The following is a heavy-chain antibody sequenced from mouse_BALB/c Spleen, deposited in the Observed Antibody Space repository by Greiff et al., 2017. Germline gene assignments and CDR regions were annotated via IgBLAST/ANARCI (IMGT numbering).Heavy chain of an antibody. CDR2: ISYSGST. CDR3: ARLDYDGYAMDY. CDR1: GYSITSDYA. V-gene: IGHV3-2*02. J-gene: IGHJ4*01. Sequence: EVQLQESGPGLVKPSQSLSLTCTVTGYSITSDYAWNWIRQFPGNKLEWMGYISYSGSTSYNPSLKSRISITRDTSKNQFFLQLNSVTTEDTATYYCARLDYDGYAMDYWGQGTSVTVSS. D-gene: IGHD2-3*01.